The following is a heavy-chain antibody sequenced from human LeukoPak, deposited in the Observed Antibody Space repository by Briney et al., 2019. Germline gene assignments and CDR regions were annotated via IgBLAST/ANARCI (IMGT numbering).Heavy chain of an antibody. CDR1: GGSISSSSYY. CDR3: ARHISGGYYYDSSGYYYFDY. Sequence: SETLSLTCTVSGGSISSSSYYWGWIRQPPGRGLEWIGSIYYSGSTYYNPSLKSRVTISVDTSKNQFSLKLSSVTAADTAVYYCARHISGGYYYDSSGYYYFDYWGQGTLVTVSS. CDR2: IYYSGST. D-gene: IGHD3-22*01. J-gene: IGHJ4*02. V-gene: IGHV4-39*01.